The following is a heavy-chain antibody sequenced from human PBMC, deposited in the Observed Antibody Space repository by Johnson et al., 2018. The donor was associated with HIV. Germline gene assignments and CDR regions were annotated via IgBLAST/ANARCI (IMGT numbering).Heavy chain of an antibody. CDR2: ISWNSGSI. V-gene: IGHV3-9*01. D-gene: IGHD5-18*01. Sequence: VQLVESGGGLVQPGRSLRLSCAASGFTFDDYAMHWVRQAPGKGLEWVSGISWNSGSIGYADSVKGRFTISRDNAKNSLYLQMISLRAEDTALYYCAKDTYTAMGGYAFDIWGQGTMVTVSS. CDR1: GFTFDDYA. CDR3: AKDTYTAMGGYAFDI. J-gene: IGHJ3*02.